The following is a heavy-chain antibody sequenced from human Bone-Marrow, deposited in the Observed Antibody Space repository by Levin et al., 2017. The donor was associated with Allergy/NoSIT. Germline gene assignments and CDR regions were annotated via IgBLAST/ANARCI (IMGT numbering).Heavy chain of an antibody. J-gene: IGHJ6*02. V-gene: IGHV3-15*01. CDR1: GFNFTNAW. CDR2: IKSRNDGGTT. D-gene: IGHD2-15*01. Sequence: PGGSLRLSCAASGFNFTNAWMSWVRQAPVKGLEWVGRIKSRNDGGTTDYAAPVKGRFIISKDVSKNTLYLQMNSLKTQDTAVYYCSTEGGHCSGGSCYLLPFYYGMDVWGQGTTVTVSS. CDR3: STEGGHCSGGSCYLLPFYYGMDV.